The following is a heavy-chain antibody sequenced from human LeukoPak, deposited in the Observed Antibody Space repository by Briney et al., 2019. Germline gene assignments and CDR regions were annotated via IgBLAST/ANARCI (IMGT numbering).Heavy chain of an antibody. Sequence: SETLSLTCTVSGGSISSSSYYWGWIRQPPGKGLEWIGSIYYSGSTYYNPSLKSRVTISVDTSKNQFSLKLSSVTAADTAVYYCASHPYSSGWYGFWGQGTLVTVSS. V-gene: IGHV4-39*01. CDR2: IYYSGST. CDR3: ASHPYSSGWYGF. D-gene: IGHD6-19*01. J-gene: IGHJ5*01. CDR1: GGSISSSSYY.